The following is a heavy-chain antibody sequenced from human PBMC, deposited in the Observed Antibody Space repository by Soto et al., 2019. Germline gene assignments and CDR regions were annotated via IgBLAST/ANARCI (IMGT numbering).Heavy chain of an antibody. V-gene: IGHV3-11*01. CDR2: ISSSGSTI. Sequence: GGSLRLSCAASRFSLNRYYMSWIRHALGNGLAWGSYISSSGSTIYYADSVKGRFTISRDNAKNSLYLQMNSLRAEDTAVYYCARAGTYYDFWSGYFSWLDSCDQGTLGTVSS. CDR3: ARAGTYYDFWSGYFSWLDS. D-gene: IGHD3-3*01. CDR1: RFSLNRYY. J-gene: IGHJ5*01.